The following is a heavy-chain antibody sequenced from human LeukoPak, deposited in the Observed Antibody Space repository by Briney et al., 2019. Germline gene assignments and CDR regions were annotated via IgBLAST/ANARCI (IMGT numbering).Heavy chain of an antibody. D-gene: IGHD3-22*01. CDR1: GFTFSSQG. V-gene: IGHV3-23*01. CDR2: ISGSGGST. CDR3: AKGFGVYYYGGSGYYYGAFDI. Sequence: GGSLRLSCLGSGFTFSSQGMNWVRQAPGKGLEWVSGISGSGGSTYYADSVKGRFTISRDNSKNTLYLQMSSLRAVDTAVYYCAKGFGVYYYGGSGYYYGAFDIWGQGTMVTVSS. J-gene: IGHJ3*02.